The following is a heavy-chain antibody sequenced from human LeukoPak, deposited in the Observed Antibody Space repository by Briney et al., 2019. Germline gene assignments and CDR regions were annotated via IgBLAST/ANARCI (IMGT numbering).Heavy chain of an antibody. D-gene: IGHD2-15*01. CDR2: IWYDGSNK. J-gene: IGHJ4*02. Sequence: QTGGSLRLSCAASGFTFSSYGMHWVRQAPGKGLEWVAVIWYDGSNKYYADSVKGRFTISRDNSKNTLYLQMNSLRAEDTAVYYCAKDSTCSGGSCHVYWGQGTLVTVSS. V-gene: IGHV3-33*06. CDR3: AKDSTCSGGSCHVY. CDR1: GFTFSSYG.